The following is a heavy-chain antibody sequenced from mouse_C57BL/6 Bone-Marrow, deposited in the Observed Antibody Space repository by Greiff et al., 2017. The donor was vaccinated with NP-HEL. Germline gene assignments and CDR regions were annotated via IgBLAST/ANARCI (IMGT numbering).Heavy chain of an antibody. J-gene: IGHJ2*01. CDR1: GFPLTSYG. V-gene: IGHV2-3*01. CDR2: IWGDGST. CDR3: AKALSFDY. Sequence: VQLKQSGPGLVAPSQSLSISCTVSGFPLTSYGVSWVRQPPGRGLEWLGVIWGDGSTNYYSALISSLSISKENSKSQIFLKLNSLQTDDTATYYCAKALSFDYWGQGTTLTVSS.